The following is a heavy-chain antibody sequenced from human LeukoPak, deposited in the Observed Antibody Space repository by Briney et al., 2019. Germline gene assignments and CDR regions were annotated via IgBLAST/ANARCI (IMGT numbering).Heavy chain of an antibody. CDR1: GFTFSSYA. V-gene: IGHV3-23*01. CDR3: AKSLYYYGAWGVFDY. D-gene: IGHD3-10*01. J-gene: IGHJ4*02. Sequence: PGGSLRLSCAASGFTFSSYAMSWVRQAPGKGLEWVSASSGSGGSTYYAASVTGRFTISRDNSKNTLYLQMTSPRAEDTAVYYCAKSLYYYGAWGVFDYSGQGTLVTASS. CDR2: SSGSGGST.